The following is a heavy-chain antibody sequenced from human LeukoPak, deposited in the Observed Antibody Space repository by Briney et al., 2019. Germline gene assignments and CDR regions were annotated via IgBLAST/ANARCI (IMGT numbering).Heavy chain of an antibody. CDR3: AKSPGGYSSGWYDI. V-gene: IGHV1-2*02. Sequence: GASVKVSCKASGYTFTGYYRHWVRQAPGQGLEWMGWINPNSGGTNYAQKFQGRVTMTRDTSISTAYMELSRLRSDDTAVYYCAKSPGGYSSGWYDIRGQGTLVTVSS. CDR2: INPNSGGT. D-gene: IGHD6-19*01. J-gene: IGHJ4*02. CDR1: GYTFTGYY.